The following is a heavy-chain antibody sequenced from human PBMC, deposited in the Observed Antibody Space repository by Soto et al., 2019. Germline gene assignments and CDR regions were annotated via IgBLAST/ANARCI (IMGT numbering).Heavy chain of an antibody. V-gene: IGHV1-3*01. Sequence: GASVKGSCKASGYTFTAYAMDWGRQTPGQRLEWVGWINVRTGDTEYSQQFQGRVNITRDTSARTLYMELSSLRSEDTAVYYCARDVDTSMSAPLDYWGQGSLVTVSS. D-gene: IGHD5-18*01. J-gene: IGHJ4*02. CDR3: ARDVDTSMSAPLDY. CDR1: GYTFTAYA. CDR2: INVRTGDT.